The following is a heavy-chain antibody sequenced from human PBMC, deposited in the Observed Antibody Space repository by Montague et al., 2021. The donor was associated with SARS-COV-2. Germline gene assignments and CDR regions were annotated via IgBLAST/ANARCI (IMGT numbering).Heavy chain of an antibody. CDR3: AKRDGYNPRNWSFDY. D-gene: IGHD5-24*01. V-gene: IGHV3-23*03. CDR2: LRKDDRTT. CDR1: GFIFRNYA. Sequence: SLRLSCAASGFIFRNYAMSWVRQAPGKGLEWISVLRKDDRTTEYAGSVKGRFSISRDNSKNTLYLQMNSLRAEDTALYYCAKRDGYNPRNWSFDYWGQGTLVTVSS. J-gene: IGHJ4*02.